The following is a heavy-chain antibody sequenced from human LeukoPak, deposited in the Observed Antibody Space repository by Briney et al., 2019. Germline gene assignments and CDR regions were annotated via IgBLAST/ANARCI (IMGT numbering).Heavy chain of an antibody. Sequence: PSETLSLTCTVSGGSISSYYWSWIRQPPGKGLEWIGYIYYSGSTNYNPSLKSRVTISVDTSKNQFSLKLSSVTAADTAVYYCARHETGIVDAFDIWGQGTMVTVSS. V-gene: IGHV4-59*08. J-gene: IGHJ3*02. CDR1: GGSISSYY. D-gene: IGHD1-14*01. CDR2: IYYSGST. CDR3: ARHETGIVDAFDI.